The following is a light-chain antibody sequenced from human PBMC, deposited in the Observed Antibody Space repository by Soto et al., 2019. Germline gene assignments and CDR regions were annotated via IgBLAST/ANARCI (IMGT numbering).Light chain of an antibody. CDR3: SSYTSSSTVV. Sequence: QSALTQPASVSGPPGQSITISCTGSSSDIGFYIYVSWYQQRPGKAPKLMIYEVTERPSGVSNRFSGSKSGNTASLTISGLQAEDEADYYCSSYTSSSTVVFGGGTKLTVL. V-gene: IGLV2-14*01. CDR2: EVT. CDR1: SSDIGFYIY. J-gene: IGLJ3*02.